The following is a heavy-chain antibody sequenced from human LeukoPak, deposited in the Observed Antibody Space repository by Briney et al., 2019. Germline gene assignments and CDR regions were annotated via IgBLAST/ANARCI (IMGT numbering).Heavy chain of an antibody. CDR2: INPGDSDT. CDR1: GYRFTSYW. V-gene: IGHV5-51*01. D-gene: IGHD6-19*01. CDR3: ARIDLTGYSSGCPGDY. Sequence: GESLKISCKGSGYRFTSYWIGWVRQMPGKGLEWMGIINPGDSDTRYSPSFQGQVTISADKSISTAYLQWSSLKASDTAMYYCARIDLTGYSSGCPGDYWGQGTLVTVSS. J-gene: IGHJ4*02.